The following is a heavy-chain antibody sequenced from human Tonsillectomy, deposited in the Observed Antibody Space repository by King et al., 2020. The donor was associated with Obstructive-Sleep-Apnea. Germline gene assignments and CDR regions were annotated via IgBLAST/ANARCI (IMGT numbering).Heavy chain of an antibody. D-gene: IGHD5-12*01. CDR3: ALEETTIFDY. CDR2: ISSSINYI. CDR1: GFTFSNYR. J-gene: IGHJ4*02. V-gene: IGHV3-21*01. Sequence: VQLVESGGGLVKPGGSLRLSCVASGFTFSNYRMNWVRQAPGKGLEWVSSISSSINYIYYSDSVKGRFTISRDNAKNSLFLQMSSLRAEDTAVYYCALEETTIFDYWGQGTLVTVSS.